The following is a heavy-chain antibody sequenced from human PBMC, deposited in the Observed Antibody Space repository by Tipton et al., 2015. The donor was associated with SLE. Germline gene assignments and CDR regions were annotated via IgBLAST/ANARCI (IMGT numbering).Heavy chain of an antibody. CDR2: ISYSGSP. J-gene: IGHJ4*02. D-gene: IGHD3-16*02. CDR3: ARGRVNYIRGSYRPSSFDY. V-gene: IGHV4-31*03. CDR1: GGSISSDDYY. Sequence: TLSLTCTVSGGSISSDDYYWTWIRQHPGKGLEWIGHISYSGSPYYNPSLRSRVTISVDTSKNQISLNLTSVTAADTAVYYCARGRVNYIRGSYRPSSFDYWGQGTQVTVSS.